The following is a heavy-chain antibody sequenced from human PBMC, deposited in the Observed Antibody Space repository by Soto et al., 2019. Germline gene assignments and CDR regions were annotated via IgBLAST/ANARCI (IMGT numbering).Heavy chain of an antibody. D-gene: IGHD4-17*01. J-gene: IGHJ5*02. V-gene: IGHV1-3*01. CDR3: ARASYGYNWFDP. CDR1: GYTFTSYA. CDR2: INAGNGNT. Sequence: SVKVSCKASGYTFTSYAMHWVRQAPGQRLEWMGWINAGNGNTKYSQKFQGRVTITRDTSASTAYMELSSLRSEDTAVYYCARASYGYNWFDPWGQGTLVTVSS.